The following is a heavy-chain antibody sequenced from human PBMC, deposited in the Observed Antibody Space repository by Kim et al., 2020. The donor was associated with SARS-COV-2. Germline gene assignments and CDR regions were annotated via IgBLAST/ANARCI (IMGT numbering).Heavy chain of an antibody. V-gene: IGHV3-64D*09. D-gene: IGHD3-10*01. CDR2: INNNGDIT. Sequence: GGFLRLSCSASGFTFSTHAMHWVRQAPGKGLEYVSAINNNGDITVYADSVKGRFTISRDNSKNTLYLQMRNLRPEDTAIYYCVKDRGSVIRDFDYWGQGT. J-gene: IGHJ4*02. CDR1: GFTFSTHA. CDR3: VKDRGSVIRDFDY.